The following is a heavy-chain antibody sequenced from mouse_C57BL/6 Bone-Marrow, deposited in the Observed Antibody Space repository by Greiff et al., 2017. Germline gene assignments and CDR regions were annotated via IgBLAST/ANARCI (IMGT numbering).Heavy chain of an antibody. Sequence: VQLQQSGAELVRPGASVTLSCKASGYTFTDYEMHWVKQTPVHGLEWIGAIDPETGGTAYNQKFKGKAILTADKSSSTAYMELRSLTSEDSAVYYCTYMPNWYFDVWGTGTTVTVSS. J-gene: IGHJ1*03. CDR3: TYMPNWYFDV. CDR1: GYTFTDYE. V-gene: IGHV1-15*01. D-gene: IGHD1-3*01. CDR2: IDPETGGT.